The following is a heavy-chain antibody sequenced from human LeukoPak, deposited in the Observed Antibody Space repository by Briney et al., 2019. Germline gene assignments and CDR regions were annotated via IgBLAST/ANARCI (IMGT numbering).Heavy chain of an antibody. CDR3: ARFRSVTGNNWFDP. V-gene: IGHV5-51*01. Sequence: GESLQISCKGFGYSFTDYWIAWVRQLPGKGLEWMGMIYPADSDTRYSPSFQGQVTISGDKSINTAYLQWSSLKASDSAMYYCARFRSVTGNNWFDPWGQGTLVTVSS. CDR1: GYSFTDYW. D-gene: IGHD6-19*01. CDR2: IYPADSDT. J-gene: IGHJ5*02.